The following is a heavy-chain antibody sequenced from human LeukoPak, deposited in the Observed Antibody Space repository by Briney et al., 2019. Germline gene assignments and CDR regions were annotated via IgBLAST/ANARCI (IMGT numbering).Heavy chain of an antibody. Sequence: GGSLRLSCAASGFTFTSYAMNWVRQAPGKGLEWVSSISSSSRDINYADSVKGRFTISRDNTKNSLYLQMNSLTAEDTAMYYCAKDGDGYHNWGQGALVTVSS. D-gene: IGHD3-9*01. CDR2: ISSSSRDI. J-gene: IGHJ4*02. V-gene: IGHV3-21*01. CDR1: GFTFTSYA. CDR3: AKDGDGYHN.